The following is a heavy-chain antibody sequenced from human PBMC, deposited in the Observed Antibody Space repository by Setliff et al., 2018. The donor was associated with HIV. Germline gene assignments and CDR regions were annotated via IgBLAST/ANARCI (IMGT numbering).Heavy chain of an antibody. CDR3: ARDHIAAAVFDY. D-gene: IGHD6-13*01. J-gene: IGHJ4*02. V-gene: IGHV3-48*01. Sequence: PGGSLRLSCAASGSIFSTYSMNWVRQAPGKGLEWVSYVSISGGTMYYANSVKGRFAISRDNAKNSLFLQMNSLRAEDTAVYYCARDHIAAAVFDYWGQGTLVTVSS. CDR1: GSIFSTYS. CDR2: VSISGGTM.